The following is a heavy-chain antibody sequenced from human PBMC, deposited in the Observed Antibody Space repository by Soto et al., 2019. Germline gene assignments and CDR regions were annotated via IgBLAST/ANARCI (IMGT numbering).Heavy chain of an antibody. CDR3: ARGGGFCGGDCYKGGVDY. CDR2: ISYDGTGK. J-gene: IGHJ4*02. D-gene: IGHD2-21*02. Sequence: TGGSLRLSCAVSGFTFSPYTMHWVRQAPGKGLEWVAVISYDGTGKYYADSVKGRFTISRDNSKNTLYLQMNSLRPEDTSVYYCARGGGFCGGDCYKGGVDYWGQGTLVTVSS. CDR1: GFTFSPYT. V-gene: IGHV3-30*04.